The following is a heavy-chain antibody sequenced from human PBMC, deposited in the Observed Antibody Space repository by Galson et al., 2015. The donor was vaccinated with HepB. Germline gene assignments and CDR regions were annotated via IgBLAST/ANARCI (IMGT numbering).Heavy chain of an antibody. CDR2: ISSSSSYI. J-gene: IGHJ4*02. Sequence: SLRLSCAASGFTFSSYSMNWVRQAPGKGLEWVSSISSSSSYIYYADSVKGRFTISRDNAKNSLYLQMNSLRAEDTAVYYCARDGVLIVGAINYFDYWGQGTLVTVSS. CDR3: ARDGVLIVGAINYFDY. D-gene: IGHD1-26*01. CDR1: GFTFSSYS. V-gene: IGHV3-21*01.